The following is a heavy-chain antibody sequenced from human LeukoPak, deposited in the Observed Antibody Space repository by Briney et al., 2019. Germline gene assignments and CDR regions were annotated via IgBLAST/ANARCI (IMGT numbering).Heavy chain of an antibody. Sequence: PGGSLRLSCAASGFSFNTYWMYWVRQVPEKGLVWVSRIKTDGSSTSYADSAKGRFTISRDNAKNTLYLQMNSLRAEDTAVYYCTTLYSGAMDYWGQGTLVTVSS. CDR1: GFSFNTYW. CDR3: TTLYSGAMDY. D-gene: IGHD1-26*01. V-gene: IGHV3-74*01. J-gene: IGHJ4*02. CDR2: IKTDGSST.